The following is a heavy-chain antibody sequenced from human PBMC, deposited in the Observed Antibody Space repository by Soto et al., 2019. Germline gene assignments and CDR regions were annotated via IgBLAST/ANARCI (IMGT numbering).Heavy chain of an antibody. Sequence: SVGSLRLSCAASGFTFSSYAMNWVRQAPGKGLEWVSTINNGGGSTYYADSVKGRFAISRDNSRNTLYLQMNNLRAEDTAVYYCAKSITISPNWFDPWGQGTQVTVSS. V-gene: IGHV3-23*01. J-gene: IGHJ5*02. CDR2: INNGGGST. CDR1: GFTFSSYA. D-gene: IGHD3-3*01. CDR3: AKSITISPNWFDP.